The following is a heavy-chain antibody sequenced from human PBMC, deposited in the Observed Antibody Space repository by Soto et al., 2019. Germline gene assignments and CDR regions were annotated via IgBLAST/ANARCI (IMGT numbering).Heavy chain of an antibody. V-gene: IGHV3-21*02. CDR1: GFTFSSYS. Sequence: EVQLVESGGGLVKPGGSLRLSCAASGFTFSSYSMNWVRQAPGNGLEWVSSISSSSFSINYADSVKGRFSISRDNAQNSLHLQMNNLGAEDTAVYYCARNESSNIYGMDVWGQGTTVTVS. CDR2: ISSSSFSI. D-gene: IGHD6-6*01. J-gene: IGHJ6*02. CDR3: ARNESSNIYGMDV.